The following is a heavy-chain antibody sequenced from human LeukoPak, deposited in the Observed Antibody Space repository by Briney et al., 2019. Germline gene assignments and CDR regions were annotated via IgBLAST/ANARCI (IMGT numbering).Heavy chain of an antibody. J-gene: IGHJ6*03. D-gene: IGHD2-2*01. Sequence: SETLSLTCTVSGGSISSSSYYWGWIRQPPGKGLEWIGEINHSGRTNYKPSLKSRVTISVDTSKNQFSLKLNSVTAADTAVYYCARLKCSSTSCFYHYYMDVWGKGTTVTISS. CDR3: ARLKCSSTSCFYHYYMDV. CDR2: INHSGRT. V-gene: IGHV4-39*07. CDR1: GGSISSSSYY.